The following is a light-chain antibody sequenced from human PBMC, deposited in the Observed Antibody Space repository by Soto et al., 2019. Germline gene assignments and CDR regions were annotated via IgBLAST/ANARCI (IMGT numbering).Light chain of an antibody. V-gene: IGKV3-20*01. Sequence: IVWTQYPGTMSLSQRERATLAYRARQSVRSSSLAWYQQKSGKAPRLLLYGASRRATGIPDRCSGSGSGTDFTLTISSGAPEDFAVDYCQQYGSSPRAFGQGTKV. J-gene: IGKJ1*01. CDR2: GAS. CDR1: QSVRSSS. CDR3: QQYGSSPRA.